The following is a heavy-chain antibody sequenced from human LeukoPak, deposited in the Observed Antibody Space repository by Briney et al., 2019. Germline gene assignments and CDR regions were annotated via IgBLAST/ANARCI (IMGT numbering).Heavy chain of an antibody. CDR1: GFTFINYG. V-gene: IGHV3-30*18. CDR3: ANYGDYQYFDY. D-gene: IGHD4-17*01. J-gene: IGHJ4*02. Sequence: GGSLRLSCAASGFTFINYGMHWVRQAPGKGLEWVAVISYDGTNKYYADSVKGRFTISRDNSKNTLYLQMNSLKTDDTAAYYCANYGDYQYFDYWGQGTPVTVSS. CDR2: ISYDGTNK.